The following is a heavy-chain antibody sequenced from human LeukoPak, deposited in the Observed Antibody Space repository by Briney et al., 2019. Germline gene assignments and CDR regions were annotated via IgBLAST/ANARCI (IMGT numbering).Heavy chain of an antibody. Sequence: ASVKVSCKASGYTFTGYYMHWVRQAPGQGLEWMGRINPNTGGTNSAQKFQGRVTMTRDTSISTAYMELSRLRSDDTAVYYCARGFTIFGDFDYWGQGTLVTVSS. CDR2: INPNTGGT. J-gene: IGHJ4*02. V-gene: IGHV1-2*06. D-gene: IGHD3-3*01. CDR3: ARGFTIFGDFDY. CDR1: GYTFTGYY.